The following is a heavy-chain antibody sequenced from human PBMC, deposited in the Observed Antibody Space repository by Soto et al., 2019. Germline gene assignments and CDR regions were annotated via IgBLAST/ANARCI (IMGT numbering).Heavy chain of an antibody. D-gene: IGHD2-15*01. J-gene: IGHJ4*02. CDR1: GVTCSSYE. CDR3: VRDLHEPLATDALRVAN. CDR2: ISSTGSGT. V-gene: IGHV3-48*03. Sequence: EMQLVESGGGLVQPGGSLRLSCEASGVTCSSYEMHWVRQAPGKGLEWISYISSTGSGTHYADSVKGRFTMSRDNTKNSVSLQMSSLRAEDTAVYYCVRDLHEPLATDALRVANWGQGTQVTVSS.